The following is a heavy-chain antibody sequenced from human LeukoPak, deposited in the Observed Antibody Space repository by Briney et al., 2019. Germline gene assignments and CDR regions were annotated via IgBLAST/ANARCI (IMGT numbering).Heavy chain of an antibody. CDR2: IYSGGST. CDR1: GFTVSSNY. CDR3: AKDTTRTGIVVVVAATVEYAFDI. J-gene: IGHJ3*02. D-gene: IGHD2-15*01. V-gene: IGHV3-53*01. Sequence: GGSLRLSCAASGFTVSSNYMSWVRQAPGRGLEWVSVIYSGGSTYYADSVKGRFTISRDNSKNTLYLQMNSLRAEDTAVYYCAKDTTRTGIVVVVAATVEYAFDIWGQGTMVTVSS.